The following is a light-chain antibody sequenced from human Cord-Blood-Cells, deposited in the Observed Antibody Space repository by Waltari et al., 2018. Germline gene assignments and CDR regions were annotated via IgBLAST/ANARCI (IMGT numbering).Light chain of an antibody. CDR2: AAS. J-gene: IGKJ2*01. Sequence: DMQMTQSPSSVSASVGDRVTITCRASKSISSYLNWYQQKPGKAPKLLIYAASSLQSGVPSRFSGSGSGTDFTLTISSLQPEDFATYYCQQSYSTPYTFGQGTKLEIK. V-gene: IGKV1-39*01. CDR3: QQSYSTPYT. CDR1: KSISSY.